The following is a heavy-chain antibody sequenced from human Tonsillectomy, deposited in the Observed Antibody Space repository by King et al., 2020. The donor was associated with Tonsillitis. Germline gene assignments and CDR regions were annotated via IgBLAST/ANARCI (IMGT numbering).Heavy chain of an antibody. CDR1: GGSISGGDSY. V-gene: IGHV4-31*03. Sequence: VQLQESGPGLVKPSQTLSLTCTLSGGSISGGDSYWSWIRQRPGKGLEWLGYIYDSGYTFYNPSLKSRLTISGDTSKNQFSLKLISVTAADPAVYYCGGYEGGVFDSWGQGTLVTVSS. CDR3: GGYEGGVFDS. J-gene: IGHJ5*01. D-gene: IGHD2-15*01. CDR2: IYDSGYT.